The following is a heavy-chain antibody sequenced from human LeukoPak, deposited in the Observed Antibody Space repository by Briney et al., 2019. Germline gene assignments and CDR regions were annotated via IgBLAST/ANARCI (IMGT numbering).Heavy chain of an antibody. CDR1: GYTFTSYY. J-gene: IGHJ4*02. V-gene: IGHV1-46*01. CDR3: ARASLGGPFDY. CDR2: INPSGGST. D-gene: IGHD3-10*01. Sequence: ASVKVSCKASGYTFTSYYMHWVRQAPGQGLEWMGIINPSGGSTSYAQKFQGRVTMTRDTSTSTVYMELSSLRSEDTAVYCCARASLGGPFDYWGQGTLVTVSS.